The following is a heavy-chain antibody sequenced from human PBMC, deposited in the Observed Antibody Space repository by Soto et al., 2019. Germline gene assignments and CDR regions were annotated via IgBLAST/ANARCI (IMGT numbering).Heavy chain of an antibody. Sequence: NPSETLSLTCTVSGGSISSYYWSWIRQPPGKGLEWIGHIFYSGSTEYNPSLKSRVTISVDTSKTQFSLKLSSVTAADTAVYYCARDRKKVTWYYGMDVWGQGTTVTVSS. CDR1: GGSISSYY. D-gene: IGHD2-21*02. CDR3: ARDRKKVTWYYGMDV. CDR2: IFYSGST. J-gene: IGHJ6*02. V-gene: IGHV4-59*01.